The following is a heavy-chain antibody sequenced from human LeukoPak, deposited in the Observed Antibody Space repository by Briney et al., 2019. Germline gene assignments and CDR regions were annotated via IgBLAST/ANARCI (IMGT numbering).Heavy chain of an antibody. CDR2: ISGSGSST. CDR1: RFIFSTYA. CDR3: ARGTPSSSGWLYYGMDV. J-gene: IGHJ6*02. V-gene: IGHV3-23*01. D-gene: IGHD6-19*01. Sequence: GGSLRLSCAASRFIFSTYAMSWVRQAPGKGLDWVSGISGSGSSTYYADSVKGRFTISRDNSKNTLYLQMNSLRAEDTAVYYCARGTPSSSGWLYYGMDVWGQGTTVTVSS.